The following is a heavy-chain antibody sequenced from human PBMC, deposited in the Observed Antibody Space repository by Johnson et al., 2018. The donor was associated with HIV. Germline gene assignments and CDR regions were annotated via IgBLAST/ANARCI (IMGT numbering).Heavy chain of an antibody. J-gene: IGHJ3*02. CDR2: ISYAGSNK. V-gene: IGHV3-30*04. CDR3: ARDPFGALDGDAFDI. Sequence: QMQLVESGGGVVQPGRSLRLSCAASGFTFSSYAMHWVRQAPGKGLEWVAVISYAGSNKYYADSVKGRFTISRDNSKNTLYLQMNSLRAEDTAVYYCARDPFGALDGDAFDIWGQGTMVTVSS. D-gene: IGHD3-10*01. CDR1: GFTFSSYA.